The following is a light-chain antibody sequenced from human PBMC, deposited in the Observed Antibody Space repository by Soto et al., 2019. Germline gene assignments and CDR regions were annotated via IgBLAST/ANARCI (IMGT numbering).Light chain of an antibody. CDR2: GAS. CDR1: QTVASN. J-gene: IGKJ2*01. Sequence: EIVMTQSPASLPVSPGEGATLSCRASQTVASNLAWYQQKPGQGPRLLIHGASTRATGVPARFSGSGSGTDFTLTISSLQSEDFADYDCQQYHNWPPQYTFGQGTKLQIK. CDR3: QQYHNWPPQYT. V-gene: IGKV3-15*01.